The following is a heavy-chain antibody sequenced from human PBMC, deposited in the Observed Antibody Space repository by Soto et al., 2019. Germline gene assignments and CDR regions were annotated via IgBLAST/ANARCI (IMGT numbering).Heavy chain of an antibody. CDR1: GGTFSSYA. CDR3: VRVVAIPSYPDH. V-gene: IGHV1-69*13. D-gene: IGHD1-26*01. Sequence: ASVKVSCKTSGGTFSSYAISWVRQAPGQGLEWMGGIVPIVGTTTYAQKFQGRVTITADEATSTAYMQLGRLRSDDTAVYYCVRVVAIPSYPDHWGQGTLVTVSS. J-gene: IGHJ4*02. CDR2: IVPIVGTT.